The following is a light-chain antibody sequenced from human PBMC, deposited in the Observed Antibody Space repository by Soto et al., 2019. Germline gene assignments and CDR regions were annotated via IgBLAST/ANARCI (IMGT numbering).Light chain of an antibody. CDR3: SSYTGSTTS. CDR1: SSDVGSYNL. CDR2: EGN. Sequence: QSVLTQPASVSGSPGQSITMSCAGASSDVGSYNLVSRYQQYPGKAPKLIIYEGNKRPSGVSNRFSGSGSGNTASLTISGLQAEEAADYYCSSYTGSTTSFGGGTKLTVL. J-gene: IGLJ3*02. V-gene: IGLV2-23*01.